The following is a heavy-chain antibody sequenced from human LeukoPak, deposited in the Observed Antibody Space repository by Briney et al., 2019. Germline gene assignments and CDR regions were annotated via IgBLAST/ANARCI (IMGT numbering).Heavy chain of an antibody. CDR1: GGTFSSYA. V-gene: IGHV1-2*02. D-gene: IGHD5-12*01. CDR3: ARDPGYSGYDYYFDY. CDR2: INPNSGGT. Sequence: GASVKVSCKASGGTFSSYAISWVRQAPGQGLEWMGWINPNSGGTNYAQKFQGRVTMTRDTSISTAYMELSRLRSDDTAVYYCARDPGYSGYDYYFDYWGQGTLVTVSS. J-gene: IGHJ4*02.